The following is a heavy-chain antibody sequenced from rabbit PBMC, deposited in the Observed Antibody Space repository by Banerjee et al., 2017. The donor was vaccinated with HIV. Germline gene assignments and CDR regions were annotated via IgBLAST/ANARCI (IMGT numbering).Heavy chain of an antibody. CDR3: ARYVNVHDYYNL. CDR2: IYAGSSGTT. Sequence: QSLEESGGGLVQPEGSPTLTCKASGFDFSSNAMCWVRQAPGKGLEWIACIYAGSSGTTYYASWAKGRFTISKTSSTTVTLQMTSLTAADTATYFCARYVNVHDYYNLWGPGTLVIVS. CDR1: GFDFSSNA. D-gene: IGHD1-1*01. J-gene: IGHJ4*01. V-gene: IGHV1S40*01.